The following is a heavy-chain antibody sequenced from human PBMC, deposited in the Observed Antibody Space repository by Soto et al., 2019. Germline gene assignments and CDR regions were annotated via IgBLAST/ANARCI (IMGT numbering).Heavy chain of an antibody. J-gene: IGHJ4*02. D-gene: IGHD5-12*01. CDR3: AKAQGVATIKSNFDY. V-gene: IGHV3-23*01. CDR2: ISGGGYTA. CDR1: GSSPRSHA. Sequence: EVQLLESGGGLVRPGGSLPISGVVSGSSPRSHAMYWVGKAPGGGRGGVAGISGGGYTAYYPDSVRGRFIISRDNSKNTVYLQIDNLRVDDTAVYYCAKAQGVATIKSNFDYWGQGTLVTVAS.